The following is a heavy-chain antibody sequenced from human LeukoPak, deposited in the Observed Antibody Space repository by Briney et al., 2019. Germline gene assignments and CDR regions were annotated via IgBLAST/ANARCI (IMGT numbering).Heavy chain of an antibody. V-gene: IGHV4-59*01. J-gene: IGHJ6*03. D-gene: IGHD3-10*01. Sequence: SETLSHTCNVSGGSIRGYYWSWIRQPPGKGLEWIGYIYSSGSTNYNPSLKSRVTMSVDTSKNQFSLKVNSVTAADTAVYYCARVYDSGSQAYFYYMDVWGKGTTVTISS. CDR1: GGSIRGYY. CDR3: ARVYDSGSQAYFYYMDV. CDR2: IYSSGST.